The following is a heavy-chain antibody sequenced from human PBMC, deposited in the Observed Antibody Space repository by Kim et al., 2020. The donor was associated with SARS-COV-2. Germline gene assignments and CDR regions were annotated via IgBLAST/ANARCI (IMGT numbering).Heavy chain of an antibody. CDR3: ARDSSYCSSTSCYNSDAFDI. J-gene: IGHJ3*02. CDR1: GGSISSGGYY. V-gene: IGHV4-31*03. D-gene: IGHD2-2*02. Sequence: SETLSLTCTVSGGSISSGGYYWSWIRQHPGKGLEWIGYIYYSGSTYYNPSLKSRVTISVDTSKNQFSLKLSSVTAADTAVYYCARDSSYCSSTSCYNSDAFDIWGQGTMVTVSS. CDR2: IYYSGST.